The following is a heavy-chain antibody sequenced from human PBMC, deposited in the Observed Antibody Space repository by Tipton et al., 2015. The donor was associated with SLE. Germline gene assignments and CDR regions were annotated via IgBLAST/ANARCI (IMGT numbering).Heavy chain of an antibody. J-gene: IGHJ4*02. V-gene: IGHV4-59*12. Sequence: TLSLTCTVSGGSISSYYWSWIRQPPGKGLEWIGYIYYSGSTNYNPSLKSRVTISVDTSKNQFSLKLSSVTAADTAVYYCASRSGYDLSYFDYWGQGTLVTVSS. CDR1: GGSISSYY. CDR3: ASRSGYDLSYFDY. CDR2: IYYSGST. D-gene: IGHD5-12*01.